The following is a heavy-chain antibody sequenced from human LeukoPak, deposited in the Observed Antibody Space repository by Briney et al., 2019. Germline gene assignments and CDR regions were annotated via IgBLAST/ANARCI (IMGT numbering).Heavy chain of an antibody. Sequence: GGSLRLSCAAPGFTFSDYYMSWIRQAPGKGLEWLSYISQSSDIISHADSVKGRFTISRDNAKNSLYLQMNSLRAEDTAVYYCARGLWLGNWGQGTLVTVSS. D-gene: IGHD5-12*01. V-gene: IGHV3-11*01. CDR2: ISQSSDII. CDR1: GFTFSDYY. CDR3: ARGLWLGN. J-gene: IGHJ4*02.